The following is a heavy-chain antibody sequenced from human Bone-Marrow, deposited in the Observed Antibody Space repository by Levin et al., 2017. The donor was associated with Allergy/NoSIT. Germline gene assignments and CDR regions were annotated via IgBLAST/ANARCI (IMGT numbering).Heavy chain of an antibody. Sequence: GGSLRLSCAVSGFTFSNFAMHWVRQSAAKGLEWVAVISFDGRHQFYAASVKGRFIISRDDSRNRLYLNMDDLRPEDTGLYYCVRDDLWDAPDYFDYWGQGTLVTVSS. V-gene: IGHV3-30*04. J-gene: IGHJ4*02. D-gene: IGHD3-16*01. CDR3: VRDDLWDAPDYFDY. CDR2: ISFDGRHQ. CDR1: GFTFSNFA.